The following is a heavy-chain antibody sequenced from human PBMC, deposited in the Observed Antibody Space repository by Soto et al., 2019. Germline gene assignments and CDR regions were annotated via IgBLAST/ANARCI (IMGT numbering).Heavy chain of an antibody. CDR2: IDPSDSYT. Sequence: GESLKISCKGSGYSFTSYWISWVRQMPGKGLEWMGRIDPSDSYTNYSPSFQGHVTISADKSISTAYLQWTSLKASDTAIYYCSKFKYSTSVRYLQHWGQGTPVTVSS. CDR1: GYSFTSYW. J-gene: IGHJ1*01. D-gene: IGHD6-6*01. CDR3: SKFKYSTSVRYLQH. V-gene: IGHV5-10-1*01.